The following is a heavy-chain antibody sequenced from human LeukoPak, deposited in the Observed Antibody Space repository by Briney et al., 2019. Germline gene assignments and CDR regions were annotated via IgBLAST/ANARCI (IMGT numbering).Heavy chain of an antibody. CDR2: IYYSGTT. CDR1: GGSINY. CDR3: ARRYYDSSGYYHDFDF. V-gene: IGHV4-39*01. D-gene: IGHD3-22*01. J-gene: IGHJ4*02. Sequence: SETLSLTCTVSGGSINYGGWIRQPPGKGLEWIGSIYYSGTTYYNPSLKSRVTISVDTSKNQFSLKLSSVTAADTAVYYCARRYYDSSGYYHDFDFWGQGTLVTVSS.